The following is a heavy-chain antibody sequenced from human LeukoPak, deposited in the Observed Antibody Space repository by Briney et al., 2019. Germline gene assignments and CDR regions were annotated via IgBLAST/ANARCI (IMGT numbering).Heavy chain of an antibody. D-gene: IGHD1-26*01. Sequence: GASVKVSCKASGYTFTSYYMHWVRQAPGQGLEWMGIINPSGGSTSYAQKFQGRVTMTRDMSTSTVYMELSSLRSEDTAVYYCARAVGATSSEGDAFDIWGQGTMVTVSS. V-gene: IGHV1-46*01. CDR1: GYTFTSYY. CDR3: ARAVGATSSEGDAFDI. J-gene: IGHJ3*02. CDR2: INPSGGST.